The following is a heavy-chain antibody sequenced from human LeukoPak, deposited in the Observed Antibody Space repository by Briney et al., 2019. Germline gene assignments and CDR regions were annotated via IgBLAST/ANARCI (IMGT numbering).Heavy chain of an antibody. J-gene: IGHJ5*02. V-gene: IGHV3-23*01. CDR1: GFAFNFYA. CDR2: INASGGNT. Sequence: GGSLRLFCAASGFAFNFYAMTWVRQAPGKRLQWVSTINASGGNTYYAESVRGRFTISRDNSKDTLYLQLNSLTAEDTAIYYCAKPISGGLAVSADWFDPWGQGTLVAVSS. D-gene: IGHD6-19*01. CDR3: AKPISGGLAVSADWFDP.